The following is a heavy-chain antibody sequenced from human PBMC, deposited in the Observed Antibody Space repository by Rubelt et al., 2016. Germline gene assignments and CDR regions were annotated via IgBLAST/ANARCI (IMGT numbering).Heavy chain of an antibody. CDR2: INHSRST. CDR1: GGSFSGYY. J-gene: IGHJ4*02. V-gene: IGHV4-34*01. Sequence: QVQLQQWGAGLLKPSETLSLTCAVYGGSFSGYYWSWIRQPPGKGVEWIGEINHSRSTTYNPSLKSKVTISVKTAKNQFSLKLSSGTAAGTAVYYCARGQRYSIGPAVYWGQGTLVTVSS. D-gene: IGHD6-13*01. CDR3: ARGQRYSIGPAVY.